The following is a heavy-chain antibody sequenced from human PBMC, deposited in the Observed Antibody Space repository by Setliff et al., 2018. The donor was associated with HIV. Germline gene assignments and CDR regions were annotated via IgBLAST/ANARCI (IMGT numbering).Heavy chain of an antibody. CDR1: GGSISSSGYY. Sequence: PSETLSLTCTVSGGSISSSGYYWGWIRQPPGKGLEWIGNMYYRGSTYYNPSLKSRVIISVDTSKNQFSLKLTSVTAADTAVYYCAREHDYSNYRRLDSWGQGILVTVSS. V-gene: IGHV4-39*02. CDR3: AREHDYSNYRRLDS. J-gene: IGHJ4*02. D-gene: IGHD4-4*01. CDR2: MYYRGST.